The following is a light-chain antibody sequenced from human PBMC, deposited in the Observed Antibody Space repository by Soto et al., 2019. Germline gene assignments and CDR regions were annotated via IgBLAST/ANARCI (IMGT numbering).Light chain of an antibody. V-gene: IGLV1-44*01. CDR2: SNN. J-gene: IGLJ2*01. Sequence: SVLTQPPSASGTPGQRVTISCSGSSSNIGSNTVNWYQQLPGTAPKLLIYSNNQRPSGVPDRFSGSKSGTSASLAISGLQSEDEADYYCAAWDDNLNALVFGGGTKLTVL. CDR1: SSNIGSNT. CDR3: AAWDDNLNALV.